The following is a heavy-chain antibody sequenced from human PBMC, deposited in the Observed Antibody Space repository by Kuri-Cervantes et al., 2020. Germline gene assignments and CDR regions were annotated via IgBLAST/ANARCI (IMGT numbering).Heavy chain of an antibody. V-gene: IGHV1-8*02. J-gene: IGHJ5*02. CDR1: GYTFTSYG. CDR3: ARAPNPNRRYNWFDP. Sequence: VSVKVSCKASGYTFTSYGISWVRQATGQGLEWMGWMNPNSGNTGYAQKFQGRVTMTRNTSISTAYMELSSLRSEDTAVYYCARAPNPNRRYNWFDPWGQGTLVTVSS. CDR2: MNPNSGNT. D-gene: IGHD2/OR15-2a*01.